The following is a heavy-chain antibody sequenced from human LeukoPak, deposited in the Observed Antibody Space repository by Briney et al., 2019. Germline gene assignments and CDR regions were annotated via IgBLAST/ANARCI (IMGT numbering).Heavy chain of an antibody. J-gene: IGHJ4*02. Sequence: GGSLRLSCAASGFSLTTYEMNWVRQAPGKGLEWVSYISSSGDSIYYADSVKGRFTISRDNAKNTLYLQMNSLRTEDTAVYYCARDMYSSGWSYYFDHWGQGTQVTVSS. V-gene: IGHV3-48*03. CDR1: GFSLTTYE. CDR3: ARDMYSSGWSYYFDH. D-gene: IGHD6-19*01. CDR2: ISSSGDSI.